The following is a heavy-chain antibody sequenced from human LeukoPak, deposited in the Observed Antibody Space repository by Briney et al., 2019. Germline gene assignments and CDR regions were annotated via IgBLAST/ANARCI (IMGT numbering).Heavy chain of an antibody. J-gene: IGHJ5*02. CDR1: GGSISSYY. D-gene: IGHD5-12*01. Sequence: SETLSLTCTVSGGSISSYYWSWIRQPPGKGREWIGYIYYSGSTNYNPSLKSRVTISVDTSKNQFYLKLSSVTAADTAVYYCAREGGYDSYNWFDPWGQGTLVTVSS. CDR3: AREGGYDSYNWFDP. CDR2: IYYSGST. V-gene: IGHV4-59*01.